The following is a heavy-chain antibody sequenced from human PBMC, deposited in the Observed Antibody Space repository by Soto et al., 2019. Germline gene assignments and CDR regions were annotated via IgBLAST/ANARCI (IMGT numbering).Heavy chain of an antibody. J-gene: IGHJ4*02. CDR2: IYPGDSDT. D-gene: IGHD3-10*01. CDR1: GYSFTSYW. V-gene: IGHV5-51*01. CDR3: ARHEGYYGSPAAGLFDY. Sequence: GESLNISCKGSGYSFTSYWIGLVRQMPGKSLEWMGIIYPGDSDTRYSPSFQGQVTISADKSISTAYLQWSSLKASDTAMYYCARHEGYYGSPAAGLFDYWGQGTLVTVSS.